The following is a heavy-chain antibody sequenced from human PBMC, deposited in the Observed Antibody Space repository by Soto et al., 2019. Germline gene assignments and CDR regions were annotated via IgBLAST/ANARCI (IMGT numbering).Heavy chain of an antibody. CDR2: ISYDGSNK. V-gene: IGHV3-30*18. D-gene: IGHD3-3*01. Sequence: SLRLSCAASGFTFSSYGMHWVRQAPGKGLEWVAVISYDGSNKYYADSVKGRFTISRDNSKNTLYLQMNSLRAEDTAVYYCAKEVWSGPMDVWGQGTTVTVPS. CDR3: AKEVWSGPMDV. J-gene: IGHJ6*02. CDR1: GFTFSSYG.